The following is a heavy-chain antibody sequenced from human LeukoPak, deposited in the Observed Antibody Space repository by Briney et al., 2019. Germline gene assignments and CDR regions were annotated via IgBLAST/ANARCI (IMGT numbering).Heavy chain of an antibody. CDR2: IIPIFGTA. Sequence: GASVKVSCKASGGTFSSYAISWVRQAPGQGLEWMGGIIPIFGTANYAQKFQGRVTITADESTSTAYMELSSLRSEDTAVSYCARVRELLHFDYWGQGTLVTVSS. V-gene: IGHV1-69*13. D-gene: IGHD1-26*01. J-gene: IGHJ4*02. CDR1: GGTFSSYA. CDR3: ARVRELLHFDY.